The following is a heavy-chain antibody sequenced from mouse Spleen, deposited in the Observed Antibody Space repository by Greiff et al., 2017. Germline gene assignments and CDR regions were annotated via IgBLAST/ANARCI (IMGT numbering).Heavy chain of an antibody. J-gene: IGHJ3*01. V-gene: IGHV5-12*02. CDR2: ISNGGGST. D-gene: IGHD2-10*02. CDR1: GFTFSDYY. Sequence: EVMLVESGGGLVQPGGSLKVSCATSGFTFSDYYMYWVRQTPEKRLEWVAYISNGGGSTYYPDTVKGRFTISRDNAKNTLYLQMSRLKSEDTAMYYCARQQYGNYMFAYWGQGTLVTVSA. CDR3: ARQQYGNYMFAY.